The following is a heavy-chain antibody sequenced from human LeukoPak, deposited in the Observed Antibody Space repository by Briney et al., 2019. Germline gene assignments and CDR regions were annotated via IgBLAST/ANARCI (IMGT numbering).Heavy chain of an antibody. CDR3: AKDHRITIFGVVTYYFDY. CDR2: ISGSGGST. Sequence: PGGSLRLSCAPSGFTFSSFAMSWVRQAPGKGLEWVSAISGSGGSTYYADSVKGRFTISRDNSKNTLYLQMNSLRAEDTAVYYCAKDHRITIFGVVTYYFDYWGQGTLVTVSS. CDR1: GFTFSSFA. V-gene: IGHV3-23*01. D-gene: IGHD3-3*01. J-gene: IGHJ4*02.